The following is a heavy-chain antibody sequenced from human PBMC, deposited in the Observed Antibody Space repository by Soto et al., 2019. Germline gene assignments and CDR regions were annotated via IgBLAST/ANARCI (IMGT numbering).Heavy chain of an antibody. CDR3: AKPSTRDYYYGMDV. Sequence: QLQLQESGPGLVKPTETLSLTCTVSGGSISNNDFYWAWIRQPPGKGLQWIGRFSYSGTTYYSPSLKIRVTVSVATSKNQFSLKVSSVTAADTAIYYCAKPSTRDYYYGMDVWGQGTTVTVSS. J-gene: IGHJ6*02. CDR1: GGSISNNDFY. CDR2: FSYSGTT. V-gene: IGHV4-39*01. D-gene: IGHD2-2*01.